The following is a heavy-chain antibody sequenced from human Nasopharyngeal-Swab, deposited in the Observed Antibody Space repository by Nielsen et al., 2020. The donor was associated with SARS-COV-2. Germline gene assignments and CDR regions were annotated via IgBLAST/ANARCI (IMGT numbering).Heavy chain of an antibody. D-gene: IGHD3-3*01. J-gene: IGHJ4*02. Sequence: GGSLRLSCAASGFTFSSYAMSWVRQAPGRGLEWVSAISGSGGSTYYADSVKGRFTISRDNSKNTLYLQMNSLRAEDTAVYYCAKGTVLEWLLLDYWGQGTLVTVSS. CDR3: AKGTVLEWLLLDY. CDR2: ISGSGGST. CDR1: GFTFSSYA. V-gene: IGHV3-23*01.